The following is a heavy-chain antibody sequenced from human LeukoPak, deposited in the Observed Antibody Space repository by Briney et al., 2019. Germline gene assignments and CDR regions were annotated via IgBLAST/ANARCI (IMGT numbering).Heavy chain of an antibody. Sequence: SETLSLTCTVSGGSVSSGSYYWSWIRQPPGKGLEWIGYIYYSGSTNYSPSLKSRVTISVDTSKNQFSLKLSSVTAADTAVYYCAREGYSYGPYFDYWGQGTLVTVSS. CDR2: IYYSGST. V-gene: IGHV4-61*01. J-gene: IGHJ4*02. D-gene: IGHD5-18*01. CDR1: GGSVSSGSYY. CDR3: AREGYSYGPYFDY.